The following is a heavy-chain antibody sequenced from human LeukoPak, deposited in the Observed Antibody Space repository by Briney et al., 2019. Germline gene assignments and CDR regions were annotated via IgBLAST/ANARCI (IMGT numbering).Heavy chain of an antibody. CDR3: AREPTRNPIFGGGRNWFDP. CDR1: GGSISSGSYY. Sequence: SETLSLTCTVSGGSISSGSYYWSWIRQPAGKGLEWIGHIYTGGSTNYNPSLKSRVTISVDTSKNQFSLKLSSVTAADTAVYYCAREPTRNPIFGGGRNWFDPWGQGTLVTVSS. D-gene: IGHD3-3*01. V-gene: IGHV4-61*09. J-gene: IGHJ5*02. CDR2: IYTGGST.